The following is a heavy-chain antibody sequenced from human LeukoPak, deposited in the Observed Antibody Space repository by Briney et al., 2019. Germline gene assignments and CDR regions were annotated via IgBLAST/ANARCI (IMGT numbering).Heavy chain of an antibody. V-gene: IGHV1-2*02. CDR3: ASESSSASPSFDY. J-gene: IGHJ4*02. Sequence: SSVTFSCKASGYSFTGYYMHWVRPAPGQGLEWMGWINPNSGGTNYAQNFQGRVTMTRDTSISTAYMELNRLRSDDTAVYYCASESSSASPSFDYRGPGTLVTVSS. CDR2: INPNSGGT. D-gene: IGHD6-13*01. CDR1: GYSFTGYY.